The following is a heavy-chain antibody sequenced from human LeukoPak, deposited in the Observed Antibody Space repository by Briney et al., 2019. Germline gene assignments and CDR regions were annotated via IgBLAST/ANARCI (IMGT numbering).Heavy chain of an antibody. CDR3: ASFGSGSYYNVMDY. Sequence: PGGSLRLSCAASGFTVSSSSMNWVRQAPGKGLEWVAVISYDGSNKYYADSVKGRFTISRDNSKNTLYLQMNSLRAEDTAVYYCASFGSGSYYNVMDYWGQGTLVTVSS. V-gene: IGHV3-30*03. CDR2: ISYDGSNK. D-gene: IGHD3-10*01. J-gene: IGHJ4*02. CDR1: GFTVSSSS.